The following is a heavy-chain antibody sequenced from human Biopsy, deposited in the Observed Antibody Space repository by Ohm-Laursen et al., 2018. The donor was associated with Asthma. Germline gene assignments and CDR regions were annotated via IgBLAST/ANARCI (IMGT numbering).Heavy chain of an antibody. J-gene: IGHJ4*02. D-gene: IGHD5-18*01. CDR3: ARFKRGYSYGYAGVFDY. Sequence: GSLRLSGTASGFTFSNYSMNWVRQAPGKGLEWVSYISSSSTIYYADSVKGRFTIPRDNAKNSLYLQMNSLRDEDTAVYYCARFKRGYSYGYAGVFDYWGQGTLVTVSS. CDR1: GFTFSNYS. CDR2: ISSSSTI. V-gene: IGHV3-48*02.